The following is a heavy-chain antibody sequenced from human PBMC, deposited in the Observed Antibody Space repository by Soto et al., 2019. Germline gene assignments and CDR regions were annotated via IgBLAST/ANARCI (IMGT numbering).Heavy chain of an antibody. V-gene: IGHV4-31*03. D-gene: IGHD4-17*01. CDR3: ARLTLTNYGARWFDP. CDR1: GASISSGGYY. Sequence: QVQLQESGPGLVKPSQTLSLTCTVSGASISSGGYYWSWIRQHPGKGLEWIGYIYYNGNTYYNPSLKSRVTISLDTSDNQFTLRLSSMTAADTAVDFCARLTLTNYGARWFDPWGQGTLVNVSS. CDR2: IYYNGNT. J-gene: IGHJ5*02.